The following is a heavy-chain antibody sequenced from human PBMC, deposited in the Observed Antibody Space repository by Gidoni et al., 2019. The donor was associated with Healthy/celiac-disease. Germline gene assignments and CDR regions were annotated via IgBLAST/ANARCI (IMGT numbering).Heavy chain of an antibody. CDR2: IWYDGSNK. J-gene: IGHJ4*02. CDR1: GFTFSSYG. D-gene: IGHD4-17*01. Sequence: QVQLVESGGGVVQPGRSLRLSCAASGFTFSSYGMHWVRRAPGKGLEWVAVIWYDGSNKYYADSVKGRFTISRDNSKNTLYLQMNSLRAEDTAVYYCARDYGDYGIDYWGQGTLVTVSS. V-gene: IGHV3-33*08. CDR3: ARDYGDYGIDY.